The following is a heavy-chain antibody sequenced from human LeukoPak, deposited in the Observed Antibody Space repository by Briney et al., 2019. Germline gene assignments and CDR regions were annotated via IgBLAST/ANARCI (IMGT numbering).Heavy chain of an antibody. V-gene: IGHV4-59*12. CDR2: IYYSGST. CDR3: AGDLWFGELPSDY. D-gene: IGHD3-10*01. J-gene: IGHJ4*02. CDR1: GGSISSYY. Sequence: SETLSLTCTVSGGSISSYYWSWIRQPPGKGLEWNGYIYYSGSTNYNPSLKSRVTISVDTSKNQFSLKLSSVTAADTAVYYCAGDLWFGELPSDYWGQGTLVTVSS.